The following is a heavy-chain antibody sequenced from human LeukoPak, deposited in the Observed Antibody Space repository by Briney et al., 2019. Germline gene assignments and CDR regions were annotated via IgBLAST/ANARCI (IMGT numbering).Heavy chain of an antibody. CDR2: ISGSTTYI. V-gene: IGHV3-21*01. J-gene: IGHJ3*02. CDR3: AKDGGI. CDR1: GFTFSRCG. Sequence: PGGSLRLSCVASGFTFSRCGMNWVRQAPGKGLEWVSSISGSTTYIYYADSVKGRFTISRDNAKNSLYLQMNSLRAEDTAVYYCAKDGGIWGQGTMVTVSS. D-gene: IGHD3-3*01.